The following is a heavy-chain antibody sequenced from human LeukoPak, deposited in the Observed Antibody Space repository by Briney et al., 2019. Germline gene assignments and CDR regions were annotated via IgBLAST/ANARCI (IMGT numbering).Heavy chain of an antibody. V-gene: IGHV3-48*01. J-gene: IGHJ4*02. Sequence: PGGSLRLSCSDPGFTFTAYTMNWVRQAPRKRPGRGSYIYYGGSVTHYADSVKGRFTISRDNAENSLYLQMNSLRVEDTAEYYCTRDLEYWSQGVQVTVSS. CDR1: GFTFTAYT. CDR3: TRDLEY. CDR2: IYYGGSVT.